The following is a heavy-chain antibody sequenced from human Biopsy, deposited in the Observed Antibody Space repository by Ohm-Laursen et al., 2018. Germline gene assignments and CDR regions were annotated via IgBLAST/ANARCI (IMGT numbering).Heavy chain of an antibody. CDR2: INPSDGST. V-gene: IGHV1-46*01. D-gene: IGHD6-19*01. J-gene: IGHJ4*02. CDR1: GYIFTSYY. Sequence: ASVKVSCKPSGYIFTSYYIHWVRQAPGQGLEWMASINPSDGSTTYAQRFQGRLIMTRDTSTSSIYMELSSLRSEDTAIYFCARAVAGTGGVFDSWGQGTLVTVSS. CDR3: ARAVAGTGGVFDS.